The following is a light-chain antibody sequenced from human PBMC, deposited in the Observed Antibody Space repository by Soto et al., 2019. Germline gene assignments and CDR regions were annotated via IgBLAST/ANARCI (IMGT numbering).Light chain of an antibody. J-gene: IGLJ2*01. V-gene: IGLV2-14*01. CDR2: DVS. CDR3: SSYTSSSTVV. CDR1: SSDVCGYNY. Sequence: QSALTQPASVSGSPGQSTTISCTGTSSDVCGYNYVSWYQQHPGKAPKLMIYDVSNRPSGVSNRFSGSKSGNTASLTISGLQAEDEADYYCSSYTSSSTVVFGGGTKLTV.